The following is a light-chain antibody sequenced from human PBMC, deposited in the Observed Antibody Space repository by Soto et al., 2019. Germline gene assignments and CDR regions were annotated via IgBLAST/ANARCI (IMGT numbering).Light chain of an antibody. CDR1: QRVSGSS. CDR3: QYYGDSLT. Sequence: EIVLTQSPGTLSLSPGERAILFCRTSQRVSGSSVAWYQQKPGQAPRLLMYDTSSRATGIPDRFSGSWSGTDFTLTISMVEPEDFALYYCQYYGDSLTFGGGTNVDIK. J-gene: IGKJ4*01. CDR2: DTS. V-gene: IGKV3-20*01.